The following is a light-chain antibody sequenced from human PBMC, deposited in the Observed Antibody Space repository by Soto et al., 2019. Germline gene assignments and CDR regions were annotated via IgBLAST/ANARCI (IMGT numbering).Light chain of an antibody. J-gene: IGKJ1*01. V-gene: IGKV3-15*01. CDR3: QQYNYWPRT. CDR1: ESVSSN. Sequence: EIVMTQSPGPLSVSPGERATLSCRASESVSSNLAWYQQKPGQAPSLLIYGASTRAAGVPVRFSGSVSGTEFTLTISSLQSEDFAVYYCQQYNYWPRTFGQGTKVEIK. CDR2: GAS.